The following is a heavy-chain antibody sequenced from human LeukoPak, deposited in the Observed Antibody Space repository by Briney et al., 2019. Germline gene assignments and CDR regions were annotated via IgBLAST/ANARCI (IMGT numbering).Heavy chain of an antibody. CDR2: VYDIGST. CDR3: ARVESYYYMDV. CDR1: GGSIGSHY. Sequence: SETLSLTCTVSGGSIGSHYWTWIRQTPGKGLEWIGYVYDIGSTKYNPSLKNRVTISVDTSKNQFSLRLSSVTAADTAVYYCARVESYYYMDVWGKGTTVTVSS. J-gene: IGHJ6*03. V-gene: IGHV4-59*11.